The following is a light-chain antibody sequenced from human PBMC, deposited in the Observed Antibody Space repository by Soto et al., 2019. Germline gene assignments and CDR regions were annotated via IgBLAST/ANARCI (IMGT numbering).Light chain of an antibody. V-gene: IGLV1-44*01. CDR1: SSNIESHT. CDR2: TNN. J-gene: IGLJ1*01. CDR3: ATWDNGRKGV. Sequence: QSVLTQPPPASGTPGQRITISCSGSSSNIESHTVNWYQQVPGAAPKLLINTNNQRPSGVPDRFSGSKSGASASLAISGLQPEDEATYSSATWDNGRKGVFGTGTKVTVL.